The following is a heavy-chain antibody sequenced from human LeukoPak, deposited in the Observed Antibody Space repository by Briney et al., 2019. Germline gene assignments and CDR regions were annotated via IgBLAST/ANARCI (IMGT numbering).Heavy chain of an antibody. CDR3: AKPYDSSGYHIFDP. J-gene: IGHJ5*02. CDR2: ISYDGSNK. Sequence: PGRSLRLSCAASGFTFSSYGMHWVRQAPGKGLEWVAVISYDGSNKYYADSVKGRFTISRDNSKNTLYLQMNSLRAEDTAVYYCAKPYDSSGYHIFDPWGQGTLVTVSS. D-gene: IGHD3-22*01. V-gene: IGHV3-30*18. CDR1: GFTFSSYG.